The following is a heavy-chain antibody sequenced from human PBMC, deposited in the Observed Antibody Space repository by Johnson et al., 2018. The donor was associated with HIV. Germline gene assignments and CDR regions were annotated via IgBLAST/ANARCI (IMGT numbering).Heavy chain of an antibody. J-gene: IGHJ3*02. CDR2: ISSRDSTI. D-gene: IGHD6-19*01. CDR1: GFTLSDYY. Sequence: VQLVESGGGVVQPGGSLRLSCAASGFTLSDYYMSWVRQAPGKGLEWVSYISSRDSTIYYADSVKGRFTISRDNAKNSLYLQMNSLRGEDTAVYYCARRRVAGDDAFDMWGQGTMVSVSS. V-gene: IGHV3-11*04. CDR3: ARRRVAGDDAFDM.